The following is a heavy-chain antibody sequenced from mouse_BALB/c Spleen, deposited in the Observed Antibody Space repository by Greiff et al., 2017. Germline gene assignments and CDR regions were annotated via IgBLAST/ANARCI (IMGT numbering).Heavy chain of an antibody. CDR2: IEHENGDT. CDR3: NEEYGSYIDY. Sequence: EVQLQQSGAELVRSGASVKLSCTASGFNINDYYMHWVKQMPEQGLEWIGWIEHENGDTEYAPNFQGKTTMTEDSSSNTAYLQHSSLISEYTSVYDCNEEYGSYIDYWGQGTTLTVSS. D-gene: IGHD2-10*02. J-gene: IGHJ2*01. CDR1: GFNINDYY. V-gene: IGHV14-4*02.